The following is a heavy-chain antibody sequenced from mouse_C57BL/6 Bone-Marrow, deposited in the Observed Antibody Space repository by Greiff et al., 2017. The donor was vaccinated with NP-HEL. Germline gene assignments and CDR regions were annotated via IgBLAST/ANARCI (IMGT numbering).Heavy chain of an antibody. D-gene: IGHD1-1*01. Sequence: QVHVKQSGAELVKPGASVKLSCKASGYTFTEYTIHWVKQRSGQGLEWIGWFYPGSGSIKYNEKFKDKATLTADKSSSTVYMELSRLTSEDSAVYFCARHEGGYYYGSSYGFAYWGQGTLVTVSA. J-gene: IGHJ3*01. V-gene: IGHV1-62-2*01. CDR1: GYTFTEYT. CDR3: ARHEGGYYYGSSYGFAY. CDR2: FYPGSGSI.